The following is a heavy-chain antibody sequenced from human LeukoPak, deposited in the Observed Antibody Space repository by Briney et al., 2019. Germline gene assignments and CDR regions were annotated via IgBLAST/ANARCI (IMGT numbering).Heavy chain of an antibody. CDR2: IYYSGST. D-gene: IGHD6-19*01. V-gene: IGHV4-59*01. Sequence: SETLSLTCIVSGGSISSSYWNWIRQPPGKGLEWIGYIYYSGSTNYNPSLTSRVTISVDTSKNQFSLKLSSVTAADTAVYYCARAVAGYTFVCWGEGTLVSVSS. J-gene: IGHJ4*02. CDR3: ARAVAGYTFVC. CDR1: GGSISSSY.